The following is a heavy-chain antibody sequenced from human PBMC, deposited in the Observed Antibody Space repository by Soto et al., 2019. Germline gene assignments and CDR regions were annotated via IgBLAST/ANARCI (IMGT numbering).Heavy chain of an antibody. D-gene: IGHD1-26*01. V-gene: IGHV3-23*04. J-gene: IGHJ4*02. Sequence: EVQLVDSGGGLVQPGGSLRLYCAASGFIFSNYVMSWVRQAPGKGLEWVPSISDSGGTSYYADSVKGRFTISRDNSKNTLYLQMNSLRAEDTAIYYCAKRPRALLTFDYWGQGALVTVSS. CDR1: GFIFSNYV. CDR3: AKRPRALLTFDY. CDR2: ISDSGGTS.